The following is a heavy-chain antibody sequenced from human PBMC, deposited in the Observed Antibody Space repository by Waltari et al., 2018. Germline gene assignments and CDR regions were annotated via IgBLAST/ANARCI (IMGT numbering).Heavy chain of an antibody. CDR2: INSDGSST. D-gene: IGHD6-13*01. CDR1: GFTFSSYW. V-gene: IGHV3-74*01. CDR3: ARGGQQLVLSYFDL. Sequence: EVQLVESGGGLVQPGGSLRLSCAASGFTFSSYWLDWVRQAPGKGLVWVSRINSDGSSTSYADSVKGRFTISRDNAKNTLYLQMNSLRAEDTAVYYCARGGQQLVLSYFDLWGRGTLVTVSS. J-gene: IGHJ2*01.